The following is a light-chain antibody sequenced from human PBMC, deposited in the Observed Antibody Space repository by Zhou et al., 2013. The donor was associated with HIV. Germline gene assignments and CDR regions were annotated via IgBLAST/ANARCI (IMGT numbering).Light chain of an antibody. J-gene: IGKJ4*01. Sequence: PGERVTLSCRASQSVSSTYLTWYQQKPGQAPRLLIYGASTRATSIPARFSGSGSGTDFTLTISSLQPEDFAVFYCQQYDKWPFTFGGGTKVEIK. CDR3: QQYDKWPFT. CDR2: GAS. CDR1: QSVSSTY. V-gene: IGKV3D-7*01.